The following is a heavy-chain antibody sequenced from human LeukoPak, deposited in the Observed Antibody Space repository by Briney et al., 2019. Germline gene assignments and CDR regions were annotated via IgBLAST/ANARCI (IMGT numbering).Heavy chain of an antibody. Sequence: ASVKVSCKASGGTFSSYAINWVRQAPGQGLEWMGGIIPIFSTANYTQKFKGRVTITTDESTSTAYMELSSLRSEDTAVYYCARAPYSSSSRGYYYYYMDVWGKGTTVTVSS. V-gene: IGHV1-69*05. CDR2: IIPIFSTA. D-gene: IGHD6-6*01. CDR3: ARAPYSSSSRGYYYYYMDV. J-gene: IGHJ6*03. CDR1: GGTFSSYA.